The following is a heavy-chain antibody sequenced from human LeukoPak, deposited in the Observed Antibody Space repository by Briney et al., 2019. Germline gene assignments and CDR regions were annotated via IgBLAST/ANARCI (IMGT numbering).Heavy chain of an antibody. Sequence: PSETLSLTCTVSGYSIGSGYYWGWIRQPPGRGLEWIGSMYNPSLKSRVTISVDTSKNQVSLKLTSVTAADTAVYYCTSKGDIVAGFDYWGQGTLVTVSS. J-gene: IGHJ4*02. V-gene: IGHV4-38-2*02. D-gene: IGHD5-12*01. CDR3: TSKGDIVAGFDY. CDR2: M. CDR1: GYSIGSGYY.